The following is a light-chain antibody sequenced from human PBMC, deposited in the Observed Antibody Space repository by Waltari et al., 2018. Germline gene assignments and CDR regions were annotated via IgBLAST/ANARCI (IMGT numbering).Light chain of an antibody. CDR2: GKD. CDR1: SLRTSY. CDR3: ASRNGRANHVV. Sequence: SSELTQDPGVSVALGQTIRFTCQGDSLRTSYASWYQLKPGQAPVLVIYGKDKRPSGIPDRISGYSSGTTSSLTITGAQAEDEADYYCASRNGRANHVVFAGGTKVTVL. V-gene: IGLV3-19*01. J-gene: IGLJ3*02.